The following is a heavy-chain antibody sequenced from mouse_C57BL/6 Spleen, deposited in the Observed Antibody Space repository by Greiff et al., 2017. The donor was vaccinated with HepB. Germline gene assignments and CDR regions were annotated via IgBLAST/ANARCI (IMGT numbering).Heavy chain of an antibody. CDR3: ARKDYDYDGLFDY. CDR1: GYTFTDYY. D-gene: IGHD2-4*01. Sequence: VQLQQSGAELVRPGASVKLSCKASGYTFTDYYINWVKQRPGQGLEWIARIYPGSGNTYYNEKFKGKATLTAEKSSSTAYMQLSSLTSEDSAVYFCARKDYDYDGLFDYWGQGTTLTVSS. V-gene: IGHV1-76*01. J-gene: IGHJ2*01. CDR2: IYPGSGNT.